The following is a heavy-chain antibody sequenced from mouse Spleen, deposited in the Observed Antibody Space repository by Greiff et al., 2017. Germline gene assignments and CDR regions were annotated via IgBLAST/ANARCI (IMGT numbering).Heavy chain of an antibody. CDR2: ISSGSSTI. CDR1: GFTFSDYG. V-gene: IGHV5-17*01. D-gene: IGHD2-4*01. J-gene: IGHJ4*01. CDR3: ARGPRYDYDDYAMDY. Sequence: EVKLVESGGGLVKPGGSLKLSCAASGFTFSDYGMHWVRQAPEKGLEWVAYISSGSSTIYYADTVKGRFTISRDNAKNTLFLQMTSLRSEDTAMYYCARGPRYDYDDYAMDYWGQGTSVTVSS.